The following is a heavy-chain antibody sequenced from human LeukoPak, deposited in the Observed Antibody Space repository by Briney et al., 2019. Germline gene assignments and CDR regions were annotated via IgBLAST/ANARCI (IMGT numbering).Heavy chain of an antibody. CDR1: GYAFTSYY. CDR3: ARVGGGNFDY. D-gene: IGHD4-23*01. Sequence: ASVKVSCKASGYAFTSYYMHLVRQAPGQGLEWMGIINPSGGSTSYAQKFQGRVTMTRDTSTSTVYMELSSLRSEDTAVYYCARVGGGNFDYWGQGTLVTVSS. CDR2: INPSGGST. V-gene: IGHV1-46*01. J-gene: IGHJ4*02.